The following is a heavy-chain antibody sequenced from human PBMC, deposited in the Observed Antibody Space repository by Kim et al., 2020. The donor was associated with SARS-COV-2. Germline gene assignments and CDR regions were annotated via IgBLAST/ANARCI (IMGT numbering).Heavy chain of an antibody. CDR1: GDSVSSSSAA. CDR3: ARDRSRLLDF. CDR2: TYYRSKWSS. J-gene: IGHJ2*01. V-gene: IGHV6-1*01. Sequence: SETLSLTCAISGDSVSSSSAAWNWIRQSPSGGLEWLGRTYYRSKWSSVYAVSVKSRMTINADTSENQISMQLNSVTPEDTAGYYCARDRSRLLDFWGRGTLVTGSS.